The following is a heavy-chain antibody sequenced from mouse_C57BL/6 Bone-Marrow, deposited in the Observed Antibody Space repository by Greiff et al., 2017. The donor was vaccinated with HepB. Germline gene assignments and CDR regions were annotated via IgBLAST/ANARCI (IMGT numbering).Heavy chain of an antibody. V-gene: IGHV1-15*01. J-gene: IGHJ3*01. CDR3: TRDLYSNYPAY. D-gene: IGHD2-5*01. Sequence: VQLQQSGAELVRPGASVTLSCKASGYTFTDYEMHWVKQTPVHGLEWIGAIDPETGGTAYNQKFKGKAILTADKSSSTAYMELRSLTSEDSAVYYCTRDLYSNYPAYWGQGTLVTVSA. CDR1: GYTFTDYE. CDR2: IDPETGGT.